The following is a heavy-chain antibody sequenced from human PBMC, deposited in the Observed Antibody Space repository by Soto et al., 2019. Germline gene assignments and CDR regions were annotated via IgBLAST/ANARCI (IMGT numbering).Heavy chain of an antibody. Sequence: SETVSLTCNVSGGSISSSSFYWGWIRQPPGKGLEWIGSVYNSGNTYYNPSLKSRVTISVDTSKNQFSLKLTSVTAADTAVYYCACRNSSPYFDYWGQGTLVTVSS. CDR1: GGSISSSSFY. J-gene: IGHJ4*02. D-gene: IGHD4-4*01. CDR2: VYNSGNT. V-gene: IGHV4-39*01. CDR3: ACRNSSPYFDY.